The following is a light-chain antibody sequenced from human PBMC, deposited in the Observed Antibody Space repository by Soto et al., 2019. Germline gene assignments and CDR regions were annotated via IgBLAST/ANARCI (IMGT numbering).Light chain of an antibody. J-gene: IGKJ1*01. CDR3: QQYNNWWT. Sequence: EIVMTQSPATLSVSPGERATLSCSASQSISNNLAWYHQRPGQAPRLLIYGASTRATGIPARFSGSGSVTEFTLTISSLQSEDVAVYYCQQYNNWWTFGQGTRVEIK. CDR1: QSISNN. CDR2: GAS. V-gene: IGKV3-15*01.